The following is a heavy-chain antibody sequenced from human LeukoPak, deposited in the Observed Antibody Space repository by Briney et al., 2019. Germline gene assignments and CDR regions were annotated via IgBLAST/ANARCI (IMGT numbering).Heavy chain of an antibody. CDR3: ARGFRGDNFDY. CDR1: DDSITMYY. V-gene: IGHV4-59*08. Sequence: SETLSLTCSVSDDSITMYYWTWIRQPPGKGLEWIGYVDHTGSTNFNPSLNGRVTISVDTSKNQFSLKLSSVTAADTAVYFCARGFRGDNFDYWGQGTLVTVSS. J-gene: IGHJ4*02. D-gene: IGHD7-27*01. CDR2: VDHTGST.